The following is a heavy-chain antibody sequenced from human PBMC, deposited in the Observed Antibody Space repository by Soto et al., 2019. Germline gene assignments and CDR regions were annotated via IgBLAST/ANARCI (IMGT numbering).Heavy chain of an antibody. CDR1: GFTFSNQA. J-gene: IGHJ6*03. D-gene: IGHD3-3*01. Sequence: EVQLLESGGGLVQPGGSLRLSCAASGFTFSNQAMRWVRQAPGKGLEWVSAISSGGDNTFYADSVKGRFTVSRDNSKNTLYRQMNSLRAEDTATYYCAGVGGTSGGKYYYMDVWGKGTTVTVSS. CDR2: ISSGGDNT. V-gene: IGHV3-23*01. CDR3: AGVGGTSGGKYYYMDV.